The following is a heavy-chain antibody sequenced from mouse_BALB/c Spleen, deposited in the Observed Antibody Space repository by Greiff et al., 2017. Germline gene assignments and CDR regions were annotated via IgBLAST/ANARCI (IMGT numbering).Heavy chain of an antibody. Sequence: EVKLVESGGGLVQPGGSLRLSCATSGFTFTDYYMSWVRQPPGKALEWLGFIRNKANGYTTEYSASVKGRFTISRDNSQSILYLQMNTLRAEDSATYYCAREPYGYGYFDVWGAGTTVTVSS. D-gene: IGHD1-1*02. CDR3: AREPYGYGYFDV. J-gene: IGHJ1*01. V-gene: IGHV7-3*02. CDR2: IRNKANGYTT. CDR1: GFTFTDYY.